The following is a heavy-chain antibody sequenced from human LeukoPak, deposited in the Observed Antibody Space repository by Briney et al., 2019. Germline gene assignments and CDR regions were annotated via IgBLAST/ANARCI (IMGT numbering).Heavy chain of an antibody. Sequence: ASVKVSCKASGYTFSSNDINWVRQAPGQGLEWMGWMNPHSGNTGYAQKFQGRVTITRNSSISTAYMELSSQRSEDTAVYYCAREGNRSSDSSASYPLDYWGQGTLVTVSS. D-gene: IGHD1-26*01. CDR3: AREGNRSSDSSASYPLDY. J-gene: IGHJ4*02. CDR1: GYTFSSND. CDR2: MNPHSGNT. V-gene: IGHV1-8*01.